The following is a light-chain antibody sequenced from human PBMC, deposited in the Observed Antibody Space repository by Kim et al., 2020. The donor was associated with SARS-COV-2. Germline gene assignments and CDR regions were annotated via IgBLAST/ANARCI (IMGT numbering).Light chain of an antibody. CDR3: QAWGSGWV. CDR1: RGHNNYA. CDR2: VNSDGSH. V-gene: IGLV4-69*02. Sequence: GASGRLTCTLSRGHNNYAIAGHQQQPEKGPRYLMKVNSDGSHTKGDGIPDRFSGSSSGAERYLTISSLQSDDEADYYCQAWGSGWVFGGGTQLTVL. J-gene: IGLJ2*01.